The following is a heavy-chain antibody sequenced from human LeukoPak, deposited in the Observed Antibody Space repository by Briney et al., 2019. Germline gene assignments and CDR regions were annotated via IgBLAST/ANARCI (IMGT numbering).Heavy chain of an antibody. V-gene: IGHV1-46*01. J-gene: IGHJ3*02. Sequence: ASVKVSCKASGYTFTSYYMHRVRQAPGQGLEWMGLINPSGGSTSYAQKFQGRVTMTRDTSTSTVYMELSSLRSEDTAVYYCARDLSSYYDSSGYYFDIWGQGTMVTVSS. D-gene: IGHD3-22*01. CDR3: ARDLSSYYDSSGYYFDI. CDR1: GYTFTSYY. CDR2: INPSGGST.